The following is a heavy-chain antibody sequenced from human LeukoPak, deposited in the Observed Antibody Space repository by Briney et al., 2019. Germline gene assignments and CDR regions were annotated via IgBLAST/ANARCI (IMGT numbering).Heavy chain of an antibody. CDR1: GGSISSSSYY. CDR2: IYYSGST. J-gene: IGHJ3*02. Sequence: SETLSLTCTVSGGSISSSSYYWGWIRQPPGKGLEWIGSIYYSGSTYYNPSLKSRVTISVDTSKNQFSLKLSSVTAADTAVYYCAREEPYCSSTSCYSNAFDIWGQGTMVTVSS. CDR3: AREEPYCSSTSCYSNAFDI. D-gene: IGHD2-2*01. V-gene: IGHV4-39*07.